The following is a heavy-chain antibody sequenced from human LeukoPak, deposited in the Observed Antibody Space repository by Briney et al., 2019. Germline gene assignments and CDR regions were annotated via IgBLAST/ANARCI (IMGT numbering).Heavy chain of an antibody. CDR1: GYTFTGYY. V-gene: IGHV1-2*02. D-gene: IGHD2-2*01. CDR3: ARDPNIVIIPAAEYYFDY. Sequence: ASVKVSCKASGYTFTGYYMHWVRQAPGQGREWMGWINPNSGDTNYAQNFQGRVTMTRDTSISTAYMELSRLTSDDTAVYYCARDPNIVIIPAAEYYFDYWGQGTLVTVSS. J-gene: IGHJ4*02. CDR2: INPNSGDT.